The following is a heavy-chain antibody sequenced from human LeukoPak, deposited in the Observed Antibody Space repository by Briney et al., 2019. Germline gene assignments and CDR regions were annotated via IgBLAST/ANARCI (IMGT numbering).Heavy chain of an antibody. D-gene: IGHD3-9*01. CDR2: INPSGGST. V-gene: IGHV1-46*01. CDR1: GYTFTSYY. CDR3: ARGRGPEAYYDILTPDY. J-gene: IGHJ4*02. Sequence: GASVKVSRKASGYTFTSYYMHWVRQAPGQGLEWMGIINPSGGSTSYAQKFQGRVTMTRDTSTSTVYMELSSLRSEDTAVYYCARGRGPEAYYDILTPDYWGQGTLVTVSS.